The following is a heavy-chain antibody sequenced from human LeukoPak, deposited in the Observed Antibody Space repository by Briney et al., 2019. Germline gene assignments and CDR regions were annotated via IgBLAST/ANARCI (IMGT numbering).Heavy chain of an antibody. D-gene: IGHD3-10*01. CDR2: IYYSGST. V-gene: IGHV4-39*01. CDR1: GGSIGSSSYY. Sequence: PSETLSLTCTVSGGSIGSSSYYWGWIRQPPGKGLEWIGSIYYSGSTYYSPSLKSRVTISVDTSKNQFSLELSSVTAADTAVYYCARELMVRGVIILIFFDYWGQGTLVTVSS. J-gene: IGHJ4*02. CDR3: ARELMVRGVIILIFFDY.